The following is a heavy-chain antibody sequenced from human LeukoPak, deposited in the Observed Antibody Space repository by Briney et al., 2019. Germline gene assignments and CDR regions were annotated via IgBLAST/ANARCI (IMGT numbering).Heavy chain of an antibody. CDR3: AKDIDFWSGYANYYYYYMDV. CDR1: GFTFSSYG. Sequence: GGSLRLSCAASGFTFSSYGMHWVRQAPGKGLERVSVISYDGSNKYYADSVKGRFTISRDNSKNTLYLQMNSLRAEDTAVYYCAKDIDFWSGYANYYYYYMDVWGKGTTVTVSS. CDR2: ISYDGSNK. D-gene: IGHD3-3*01. J-gene: IGHJ6*03. V-gene: IGHV3-30*18.